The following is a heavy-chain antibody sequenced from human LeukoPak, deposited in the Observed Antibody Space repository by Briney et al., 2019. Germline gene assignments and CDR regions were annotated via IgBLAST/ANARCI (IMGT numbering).Heavy chain of an antibody. D-gene: IGHD5-24*01. CDR2: TYYSGST. CDR3: ARHVGDGYNPDY. V-gene: IGHV4-59*08. CDR1: GGSISSYY. Sequence: SETLSLTCTVSGGSISSYYWSWIRQPPGKGLEWIGYTYYSGSTNYNPSLKSRVTISVDTSKNQFSLKLSSVTAADTAVYYCARHVGDGYNPDYWGQGTLVTVSS. J-gene: IGHJ4*02.